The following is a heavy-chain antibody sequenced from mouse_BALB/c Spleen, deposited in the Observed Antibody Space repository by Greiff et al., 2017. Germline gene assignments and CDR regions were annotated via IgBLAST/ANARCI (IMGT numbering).Heavy chain of an antibody. CDR3: ARSRAYHFDY. CDR2: ISSGSSTI. J-gene: IGHJ2*01. Sequence: EVKLVESGGGLVQPGGSRKLSCAASGFTFSSFGMHWVRQAPEKGLEWVAYISSGSSTIYYADTVKGRFTISRDNPKNTLFLQMTSLRSEDTAMYYCARSRAYHFDYWGQGTTLTVSS. V-gene: IGHV5-17*02. CDR1: GFTFSSFG. D-gene: IGHD3-1*01.